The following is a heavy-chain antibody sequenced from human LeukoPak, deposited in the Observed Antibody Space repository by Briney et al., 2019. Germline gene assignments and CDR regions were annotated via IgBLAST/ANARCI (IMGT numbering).Heavy chain of an antibody. CDR3: ARYDSSGYYINYFDY. Sequence: GGSLRLSCAASGFTFSSYGMHWVRQAPGKGLEWVANIKQDGSEKYYVDSVKGRFTISRDNAKNSLYLQMNSLRAEDTAVYYCARYDSSGYYINYFDYWGQEPWSPSPQ. J-gene: IGHJ4*01. D-gene: IGHD3-22*01. CDR2: IKQDGSEK. V-gene: IGHV3-7*01. CDR1: GFTFSSYG.